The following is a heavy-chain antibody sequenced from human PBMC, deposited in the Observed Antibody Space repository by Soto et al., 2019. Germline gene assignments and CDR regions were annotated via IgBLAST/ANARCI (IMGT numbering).Heavy chain of an antibody. D-gene: IGHD2-15*01. Sequence: SVKVSCKASGGTSSSYAISWVRQAPGQGLEWMGGIIPIFGTANYAQKFQGRVTITADESTSTAYMELSSLRSEDTAVYYCARDPPHIVGANNWFDPWGQGTLVTVSS. CDR2: IIPIFGTA. CDR1: GGTSSSYA. V-gene: IGHV1-69*13. J-gene: IGHJ5*02. CDR3: ARDPPHIVGANNWFDP.